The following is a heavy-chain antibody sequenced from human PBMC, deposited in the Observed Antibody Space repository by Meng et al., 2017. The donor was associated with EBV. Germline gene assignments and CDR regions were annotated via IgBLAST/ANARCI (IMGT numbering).Heavy chain of an antibody. CDR1: VCTFSIYA. J-gene: IGHJ4*02. V-gene: IGHV1-69*01. CDR3: ARATDNWNDGPYY. CDR2: IIPIFGTA. D-gene: IGHD1-20*01. Sequence: QVQLVQSGAEVKKPGSSVKVASKASVCTFSIYAISWVRQAPGQGLEWMGGIIPIFGTANYAQKFQGRVTITADESTSTAYMELSSLRSEDTAVYYCARATDNWNDGPYYWGQGTLVTVSS.